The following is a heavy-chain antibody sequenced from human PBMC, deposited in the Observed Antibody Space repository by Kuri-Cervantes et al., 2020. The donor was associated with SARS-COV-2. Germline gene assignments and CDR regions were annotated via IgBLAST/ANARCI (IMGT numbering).Heavy chain of an antibody. Sequence: GSLRLSCTLSGGSTSSSSYYWGWIRQPPGKGLEWIGSIYYSRSTYYNPSLKSRVTISVDTAKNQFSLKLSSVTAADTAVYYCARQMMSSITIFGVVITKNWFDPWGQGTLVTVSS. J-gene: IGHJ5*02. CDR1: GGSTSSSSYY. CDR3: ARQMMSSITIFGVVITKNWFDP. CDR2: IYYSRST. V-gene: IGHV4-39*01. D-gene: IGHD3-3*01.